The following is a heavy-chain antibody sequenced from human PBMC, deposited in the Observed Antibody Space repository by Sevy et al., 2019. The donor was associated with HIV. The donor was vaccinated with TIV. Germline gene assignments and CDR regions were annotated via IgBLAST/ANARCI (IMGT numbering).Heavy chain of an antibody. CDR3: ARGKSGYGYGLDY. Sequence: GSLRLSCAASGFPVSSNYMSSVRQAPGKGLEWVSVIYSDGSTYHADSVKGRFTISRDNSKNTLYLQMNSLRVEDTAVYYCARGKSGYGYGLDYWGQGTLVTVSS. V-gene: IGHV3-66*01. CDR2: IYSDGST. D-gene: IGHD5-18*01. CDR1: GFPVSSNY. J-gene: IGHJ4*02.